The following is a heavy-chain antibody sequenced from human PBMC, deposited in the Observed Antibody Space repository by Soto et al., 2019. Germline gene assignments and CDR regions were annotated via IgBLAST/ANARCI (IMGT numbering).Heavy chain of an antibody. CDR2: IYYSGST. CDR1: DGSISSGGYY. J-gene: IGHJ5*02. CDR3: ARSVFP. Sequence: PSETLSLTSSVADGSISSGGYYWSWIRQHPGKGLEWIGYIYYSGSTYYNPSLKSRVTISVDTPKNQFSLKLSSVTAADTAVYYCARSVFPWGQGTLVTVSS. V-gene: IGHV4-31*03.